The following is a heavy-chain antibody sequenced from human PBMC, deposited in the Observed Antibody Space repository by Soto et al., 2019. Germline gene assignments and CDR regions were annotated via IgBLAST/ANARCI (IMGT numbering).Heavy chain of an antibody. J-gene: IGHJ5*02. CDR2: ISGSGIST. D-gene: IGHD4-17*01. CDR3: AKGELTTVTSALDP. CDR1: RFTFSSYA. V-gene: IGHV3-23*01. Sequence: EVQLLESGGGLVQPGGSLRLSCAASRFTFSSYAMNWVRQAPGKGLEWVSGISGSGISTYYADSVKGRFAISRDNSRNTLYLQMNTLRAEDTAVYYCAKGELTTVTSALDPWGQGTLVTVSS.